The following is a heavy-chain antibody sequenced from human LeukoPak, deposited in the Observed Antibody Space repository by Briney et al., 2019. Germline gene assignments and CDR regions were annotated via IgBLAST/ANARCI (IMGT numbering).Heavy chain of an antibody. CDR3: AKDRRWESPHYLDS. D-gene: IGHD1-26*01. CDR2: ISASGGST. Sequence: GGSLRLSCVASGFAFSSFAMSWFRQVPGKGLEWVSGISASGGSTSYADSVRGRFTISRDNSKNTLYVQMNSLRDEDTAVYYCAKDRRWESPHYLDSWGRGTLVTVSS. J-gene: IGHJ4*02. CDR1: GFAFSSFA. V-gene: IGHV3-23*01.